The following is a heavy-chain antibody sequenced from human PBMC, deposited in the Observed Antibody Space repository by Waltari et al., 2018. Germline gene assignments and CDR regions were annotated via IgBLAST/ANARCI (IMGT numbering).Heavy chain of an antibody. D-gene: IGHD1-26*01. CDR3: ARDGPVSYLNYYYYGMDV. Sequence: QVQLQESGPGLVKPSETLSLTCTVSGGSISSYYWSWIRQPPGKGLEWIGYIYYSGSTNYNPSLKSRVTISVDTSKNQFSLKLSSVTAADTAVYYCARDGPVSYLNYYYYGMDVWGQGTTVTVSS. J-gene: IGHJ6*02. CDR2: IYYSGST. V-gene: IGHV4-59*01. CDR1: GGSISSYY.